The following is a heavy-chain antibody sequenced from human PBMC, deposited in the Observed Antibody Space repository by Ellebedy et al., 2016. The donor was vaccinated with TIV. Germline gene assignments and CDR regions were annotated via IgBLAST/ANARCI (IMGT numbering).Heavy chain of an antibody. D-gene: IGHD6-13*01. CDR3: ARLAIAATHPLSDY. CDR2: IYYSGSA. V-gene: IGHV4-39*01. J-gene: IGHJ4*02. Sequence: SETLSLXXTVSGGSISSSSYNWGWVRQPPGKGLEWIGSIYYSGSAHYNPSLKSRVAISVDTSKNQFSLELTSVTASDTAVYYCARLAIAATHPLSDYWGQGTRVTVSS. CDR1: GGSISSSSYN.